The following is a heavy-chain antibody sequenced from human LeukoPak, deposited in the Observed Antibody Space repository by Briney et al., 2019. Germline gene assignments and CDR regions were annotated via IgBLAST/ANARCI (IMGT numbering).Heavy chain of an antibody. CDR2: IYHSGAT. V-gene: IGHV4-59*01. D-gene: IGHD2-2*01. J-gene: IGHJ4*02. CDR3: ARSEYQLPHDY. CDR1: GGSISPYY. Sequence: SETLSLTCTVSGGSISPYYWYWIRQPPGKGLEWIGDIYHSGATNHNPSLKSRVTISVDRSKNQFSLKLSSVTAADTAVYYCARSEYQLPHDYWGQGTLVTVSS.